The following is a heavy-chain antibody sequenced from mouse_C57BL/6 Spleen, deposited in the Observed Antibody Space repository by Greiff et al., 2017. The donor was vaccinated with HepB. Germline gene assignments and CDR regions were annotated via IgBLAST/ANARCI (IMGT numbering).Heavy chain of an antibody. V-gene: IGHV1-81*01. D-gene: IGHD1-1*01. CDR2: IYPRSGNT. CDR1: GYTFTSYG. Sequence: QVQLKQSGAELARPGASVKLSCKASGYTFTSYGISWVKQRTGQGLEWIGEIYPRSGNTYYNEKFKGKATLTADKSSSTAYMELRSLTSEDSAVYYCATWNYYGYDCVDCSMDYWGQGTSVTVSS. J-gene: IGHJ4*01. CDR3: ATWNYYGYDCVDCSMDY.